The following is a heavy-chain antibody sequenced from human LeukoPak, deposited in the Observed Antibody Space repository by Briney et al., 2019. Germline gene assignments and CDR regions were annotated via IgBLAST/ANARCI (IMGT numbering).Heavy chain of an antibody. CDR2: IWSDATEK. J-gene: IGHJ4*02. CDR1: GFTYSHYG. V-gene: IGHV3-33*06. D-gene: IGHD4-11*01. CDR3: AKDAQRGFDYSNSLEY. Sequence: GGSPRPSCAASGFTYSHYGMDWGPQGPGKGLGWGGVIWSDATEKYYGDAVKGRFTISRDNSRNTLYLQMNSLRAEDTAVYYCAKDAQRGFDYSNSLEYWGQGTLVTVSS.